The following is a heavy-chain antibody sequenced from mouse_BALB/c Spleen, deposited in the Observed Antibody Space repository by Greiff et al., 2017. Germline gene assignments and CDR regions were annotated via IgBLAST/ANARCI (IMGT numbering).Heavy chain of an antibody. CDR1: GFAFSSYD. V-gene: IGHV5-12-1*01. CDR3: ARHWYYGNLYYAMDY. Sequence: EVQGVESGGGLVKPGGSLKLSCAASGFAFSSYDMSWVRQTPEKRLEWVAYISSGGGSTYYPDTVKGRFTISRDNAKNTLYLQMSSLKSEDTAMYYCARHWYYGNLYYAMDYWGQGTSVTVSS. CDR2: ISSGGGST. J-gene: IGHJ4*01. D-gene: IGHD2-1*01.